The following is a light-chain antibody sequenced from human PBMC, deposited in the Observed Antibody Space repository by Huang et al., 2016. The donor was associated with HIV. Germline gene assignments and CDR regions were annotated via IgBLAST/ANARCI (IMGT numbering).Light chain of an antibody. CDR1: QGIRGS. CDR3: QQYYGTSWT. V-gene: IGKV1-NL1*01. Sequence: DIQMTQSPSSLSASIGVRVTITCRARQGIRGSLAWYQQKPGKAPELLLSDASKLESGVPSRFRGGGSGMFYTLAITSLQSEDFATYYCQQYYGTSWTFGQGTRV. CDR2: DAS. J-gene: IGKJ1*01.